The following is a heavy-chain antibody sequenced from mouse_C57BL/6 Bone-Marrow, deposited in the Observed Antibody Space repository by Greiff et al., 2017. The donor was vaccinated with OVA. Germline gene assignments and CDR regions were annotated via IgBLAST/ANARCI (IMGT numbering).Heavy chain of an antibody. CDR2: ISDGGSYT. Sequence: DVQLVESGGGLVKPGGSLKLSCAASGFTFSSYAMSWVRQTPEKRLEWVATISDGGSYTYYPDNVKGRFTISRDNAKNNLYLQMSHLKSEDTAMYYCARERSFDYWGQGTTLTVSS. J-gene: IGHJ2*01. V-gene: IGHV5-4*01. CDR1: GFTFSSYA. CDR3: ARERSFDY.